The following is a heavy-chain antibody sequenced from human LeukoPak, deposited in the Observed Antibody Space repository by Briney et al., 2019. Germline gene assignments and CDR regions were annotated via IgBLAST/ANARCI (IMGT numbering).Heavy chain of an antibody. V-gene: IGHV3-74*01. CDR2: LNSDGRIT. J-gene: IGHJ3*02. CDR1: GFTFSSYW. Sequence: GGSLRLSCAASGFTFSSYWMHWVRQAPGKGLVWVSHLNSDGRITSYADSPKGRFTISRDNAKNTLYLQMNSLRVEDTAVYYCARSGTPYAFDIWGQGTMVTVSS. D-gene: IGHD1-7*01. CDR3: ARSGTPYAFDI.